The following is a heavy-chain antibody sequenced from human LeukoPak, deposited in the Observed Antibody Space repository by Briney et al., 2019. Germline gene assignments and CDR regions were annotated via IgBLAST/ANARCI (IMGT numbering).Heavy chain of an antibody. D-gene: IGHD1-26*01. V-gene: IGHV3-23*01. Sequence: PPGGSLRLSCAASGFIFSSYAMSWVRQAPGKGLEWVSAISGSGGSTYYADSVKGRFTISRDNSKNTLYLQMNSLRAEDTAVYYCAASGSYGGFDYWGQGTLVTVSS. CDR3: AASGSYGGFDY. CDR1: GFIFSSYA. CDR2: ISGSGGST. J-gene: IGHJ4*02.